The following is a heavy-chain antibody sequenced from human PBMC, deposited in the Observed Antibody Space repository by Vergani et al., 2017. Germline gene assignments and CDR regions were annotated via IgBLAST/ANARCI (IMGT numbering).Heavy chain of an antibody. D-gene: IGHD6-19*01. J-gene: IGHJ6*02. Sequence: EVQLLESGGGLVQPGGSLRLSCAASGFTFSSYAMSWVRQAPGKGLEWVSAISGSGGSTYYADSVKGLFTISRDNSKNTLYLQMNSLRAEDTAVYYCAKDRRIAVAGPSKDYYYYGMDVWGQGTTVTVSS. CDR3: AKDRRIAVAGPSKDYYYYGMDV. CDR2: ISGSGGST. CDR1: GFTFSSYA. V-gene: IGHV3-23*01.